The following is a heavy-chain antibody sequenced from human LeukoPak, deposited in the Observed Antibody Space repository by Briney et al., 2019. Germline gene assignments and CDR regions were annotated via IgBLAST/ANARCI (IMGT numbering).Heavy chain of an antibody. V-gene: IGHV3-53*01. CDR3: ARVVVAALDY. CDR2: IYSGGST. Sequence: GSLRLSCAASGFTVSSNYMSWVRQAPGKGLEWVSVIYSGGSTYYADSVKGRFAISRDNSKNTLYLQMNSLRAEDTAVYYCARVVVAALDYWGQGTLVTVSS. D-gene: IGHD2-15*01. J-gene: IGHJ4*02. CDR1: GFTVSSNY.